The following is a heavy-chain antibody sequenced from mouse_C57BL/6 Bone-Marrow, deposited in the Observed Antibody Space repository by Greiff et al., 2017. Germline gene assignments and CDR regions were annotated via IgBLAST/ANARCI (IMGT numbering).Heavy chain of an antibody. CDR3: ARYPPHYYGSSHWYFDV. V-gene: IGHV1-80*01. Sequence: QVQLQQSGAELVKPGASVKISCKASGYAFSSYWMNWVKQRPGKGLEWIGQIYPGDGDTNYNGKFKGKATLTADKSSSTAYMQLSSLTSEDSAVYFCARYPPHYYGSSHWYFDVWGTGTTVTVPS. CDR1: GYAFSSYW. D-gene: IGHD1-1*01. J-gene: IGHJ1*03. CDR2: IYPGDGDT.